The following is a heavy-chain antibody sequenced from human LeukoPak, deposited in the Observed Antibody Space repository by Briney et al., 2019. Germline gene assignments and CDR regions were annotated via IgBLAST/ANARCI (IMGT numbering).Heavy chain of an antibody. Sequence: GGSLRLSCAASGFTFSSYAMSWVRQAPGKGLEWVSAISGGGGSTYYADSVKGRFTISRDNPKNTLYLQMNSLRAEDTAVYYCAKVGYSGSYSRYYGMDVWGQGTTVTVSS. D-gene: IGHD1-26*01. V-gene: IGHV3-23*01. CDR2: ISGGGGST. J-gene: IGHJ6*02. CDR3: AKVGYSGSYSRYYGMDV. CDR1: GFTFSSYA.